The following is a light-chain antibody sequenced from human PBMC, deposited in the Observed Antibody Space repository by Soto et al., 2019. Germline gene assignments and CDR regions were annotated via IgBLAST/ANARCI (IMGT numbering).Light chain of an antibody. V-gene: IGKV1-13*02. CDR2: AAS. J-gene: IGKJ5*01. CDR3: QQFNSYVIT. CDR1: QDITSA. Sequence: AIQLTQSPSSLSASVGDRVTITCRASQDITSALAWYQQKPGKAPNLLIYAASSLKSGVPSRFSGSGSGKDFTLTFSSLQPEDFATYYCQQFNSYVITFGQGTRLETK.